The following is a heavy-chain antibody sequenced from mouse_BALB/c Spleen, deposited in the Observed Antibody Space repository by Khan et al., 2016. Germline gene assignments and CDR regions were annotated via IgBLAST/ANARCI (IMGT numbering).Heavy chain of an antibody. V-gene: IGHV1-7*01. J-gene: IGHJ3*01. CDR2: INPSTGYT. CDR3: ASGNYEAY. CDR1: GYTFTSYW. Sequence: QVQLQQSGAELAKPGASVKMSCKASGYTFTSYWMHWVKQRPGQGLEWIGYINPSTGYTEYNQKFKDKATLTADKSSSTAYMQLSSLTSEDSVVYYCASGNYEAYWGQGTLVTVSA. D-gene: IGHD2-1*01.